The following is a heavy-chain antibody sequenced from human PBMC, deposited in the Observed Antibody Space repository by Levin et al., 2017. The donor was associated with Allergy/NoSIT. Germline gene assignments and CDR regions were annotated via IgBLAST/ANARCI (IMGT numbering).Heavy chain of an antibody. CDR2: ISYDGSNK. D-gene: IGHD1-26*01. CDR3: ARDQYSGGEGGFDY. V-gene: IGHV3-30-3*01. Sequence: GESLKISCAASGFTFSSYAMHWVRQAPGKGLEWVAVISYDGSNKYYADSVKGRFTISRDNSKNTLYLQMNSLRAEDTAVYYCARDQYSGGEGGFDYWGQGTLVTVSS. J-gene: IGHJ4*02. CDR1: GFTFSSYA.